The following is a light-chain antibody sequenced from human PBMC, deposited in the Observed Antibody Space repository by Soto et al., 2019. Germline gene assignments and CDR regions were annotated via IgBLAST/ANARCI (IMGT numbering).Light chain of an antibody. CDR2: EVS. Sequence: QSALTQPPSASGSPGQSVTISCTGTSSDVGGYNYVSWYQQHPGKAPKLMIYEVSQRPSGVPDRFSVAKSGNTASLTVSGLQSEVEADYYCSSYAGSNNLVFGGGTKLTVL. V-gene: IGLV2-8*01. CDR3: SSYAGSNNLV. CDR1: SSDVGGYNY. J-gene: IGLJ2*01.